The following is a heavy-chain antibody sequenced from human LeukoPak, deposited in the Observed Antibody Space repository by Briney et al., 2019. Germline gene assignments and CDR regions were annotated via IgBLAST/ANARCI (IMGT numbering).Heavy chain of an antibody. Sequence: SVKVSCKASGGTFSSYAISWVRQAPGQELEWMGRIIPIFGTANYAQKFQGRVTITTDESTSTAYMELSGLRSEDTAVYYCAESSGGEYYFDYWGQGTLVTVSS. CDR1: GGTFSSYA. J-gene: IGHJ4*02. V-gene: IGHV1-69*05. CDR2: IIPIFGTA. D-gene: IGHD1-14*01. CDR3: AESSGGEYYFDY.